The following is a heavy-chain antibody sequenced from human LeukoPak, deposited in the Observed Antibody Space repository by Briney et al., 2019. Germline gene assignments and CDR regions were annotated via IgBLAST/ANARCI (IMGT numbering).Heavy chain of an antibody. CDR2: ISSSGSTI. CDR3: ARDGPVVDIVATISGSIDY. D-gene: IGHD5-12*01. Sequence: GGSLRLSCAASGFTFSDYYMSWIRQAPGKGLEWVSYISSSGSTIYYADSVKGRFTISRDNSKNTLYLQMNSLRAEDTAVYYCARDGPVVDIVATISGSIDYWGQGTLVTVSS. V-gene: IGHV3-11*04. CDR1: GFTFSDYY. J-gene: IGHJ4*02.